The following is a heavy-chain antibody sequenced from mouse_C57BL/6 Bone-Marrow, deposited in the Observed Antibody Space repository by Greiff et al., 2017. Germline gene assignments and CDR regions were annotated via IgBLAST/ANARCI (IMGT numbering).Heavy chain of an antibody. V-gene: IGHV1-82*01. CDR3: ARGGYDAWFAY. Sequence: QVQLQQSGPELVKPGASVTISCKASGYAFSSSWMNWVKQRPGKGLEWIGRIYPGDGDTNYNGKFKGKATLTADKSSSTAYMQLSSLTSEDSAVYFCARGGYDAWFAYWGQGTLVTVSA. CDR1: GYAFSSSW. D-gene: IGHD2-2*01. J-gene: IGHJ3*01. CDR2: IYPGDGDT.